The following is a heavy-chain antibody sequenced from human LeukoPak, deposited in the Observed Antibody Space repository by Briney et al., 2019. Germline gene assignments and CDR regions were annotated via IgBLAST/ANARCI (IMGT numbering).Heavy chain of an antibody. CDR1: GFTFGHNA. V-gene: IGHV3-23*01. CDR3: ARAARGYSYGYGLSRYYGMDV. Sequence: GGSLRLSCVASGFTFGHNAMAWVRQAPGKRLEWVSALSGSGGDTFYADSVKGRFTISRDNSKNTLYLQLSSLRPDDTAVYYCARAARGYSYGYGLSRYYGMDVWGQGTTVTVSS. J-gene: IGHJ6*02. D-gene: IGHD5-18*01. CDR2: LSGSGGDT.